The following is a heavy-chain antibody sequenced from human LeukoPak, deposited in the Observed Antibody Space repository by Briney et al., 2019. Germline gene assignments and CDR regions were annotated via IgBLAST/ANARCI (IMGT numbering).Heavy chain of an antibody. Sequence: SETLSLTCTVSGGSISSYYWSWIRQPPGKGLGWIGYIYYSGSTNYNPSLKSRVTISVDTSKNQFSLKLSSVTAADTAVYYCARTTSSSSGLEFDYWGQGTLVTVSS. CDR1: GGSISSYY. V-gene: IGHV4-59*01. CDR3: ARTTSSSSGLEFDY. D-gene: IGHD6-6*01. J-gene: IGHJ4*02. CDR2: IYYSGST.